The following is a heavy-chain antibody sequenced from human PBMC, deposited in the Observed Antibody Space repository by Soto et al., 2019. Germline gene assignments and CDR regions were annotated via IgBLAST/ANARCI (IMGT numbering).Heavy chain of an antibody. CDR2: ISYDGSNK. V-gene: IGHV3-30*18. D-gene: IGHD3-9*01. CDR3: AKAGDTELRYFDWYNSDNWFDP. J-gene: IGHJ5*02. Sequence: GGSLRLSCAASGFTFSIYGMHWVRQAPGKGLEWVAVISYDGSNKYYADSVKGRFTISRDNSKNTLYLQMNSLRAEDTAVYYCAKAGDTELRYFDWYNSDNWFDPWGQGT. CDR1: GFTFSIYG.